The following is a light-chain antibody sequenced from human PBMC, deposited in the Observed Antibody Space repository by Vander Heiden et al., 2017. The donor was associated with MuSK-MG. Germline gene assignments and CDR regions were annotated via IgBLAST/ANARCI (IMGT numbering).Light chain of an antibody. CDR3: QHDVNSAT. CDR1: QRVSSSY. CDR2: GAS. V-gene: IGKV3-20*01. Sequence: EVVLTQSPGTLSLSPGERATLSCRASQRVSSSYLAWFQQKPGQAPRLLIYGASSRANGIPDRFSGSGSGTDFTLTISRLEPEDFAVYYWQHDVNSATFGRGTTVEIK. J-gene: IGKJ1*01.